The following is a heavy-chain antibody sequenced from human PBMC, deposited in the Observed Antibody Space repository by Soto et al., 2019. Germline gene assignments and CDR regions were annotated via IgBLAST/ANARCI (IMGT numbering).Heavy chain of an antibody. V-gene: IGHV4-61*01. CDR1: GGSVSSGSYY. CDR3: ARESDYGGIPDYFDY. J-gene: IGHJ4*02. CDR2: IYYSGST. Sequence: QVQLQESGPGLVKPSETLSLTCTVSGGSVSSGSYYWSWIRQPPGKGLEWIGYIYYSGSTNYNPSLNRPGTLSVETSQNQFSLKLSSVTAADTAVYYCARESDYGGIPDYFDYWGQGTLVTVSS. D-gene: IGHD4-17*01.